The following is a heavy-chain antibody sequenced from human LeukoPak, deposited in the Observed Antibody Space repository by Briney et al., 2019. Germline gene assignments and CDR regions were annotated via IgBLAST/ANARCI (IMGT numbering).Heavy chain of an antibody. CDR3: ARDYSHSGSYSFFDY. D-gene: IGHD3-10*01. V-gene: IGHV1-2*02. Sequence: ASVKVSCKASGYTFTDYYIHWVRQAPGQGLEWMGWINPNSGGTIYTQEFQGRVTMTRDTSITTAYMELSGLRSDDTAVYFCARDYSHSGSYSFFDYWGQGALVTVS. CDR2: INPNSGGT. CDR1: GYTFTDYY. J-gene: IGHJ4*02.